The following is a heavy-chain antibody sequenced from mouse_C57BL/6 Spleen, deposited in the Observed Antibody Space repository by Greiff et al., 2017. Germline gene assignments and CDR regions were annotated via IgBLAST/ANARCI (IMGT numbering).Heavy chain of an antibody. CDR1: GYTFTSYW. CDR2: IDPNSGGT. J-gene: IGHJ1*03. V-gene: IGHV1-72*01. D-gene: IGHD1-1*01. CDR3: AARVVATRWYFDV. Sequence: VQLQQPGAELVKPGASVKLSCKASGYTFTSYWMHWVKQRPGRGLEWIGRIDPNSGGTKYNEKFKGKATLTVDKPSSTAYMQLSRLTSEDSAVSYCAARVVATRWYFDVWGTGTTVTVSS.